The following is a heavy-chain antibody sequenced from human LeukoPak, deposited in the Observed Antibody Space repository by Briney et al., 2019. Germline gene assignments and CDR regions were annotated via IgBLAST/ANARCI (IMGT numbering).Heavy chain of an antibody. J-gene: IGHJ4*02. Sequence: PSETLSLTCTVSGGSISSYYWSWIRQPPGKGLEWIGHIYYTGSTNYNPSLKSRVTISIDTSKNQLSLQLSSVTAADTAVYYCARDSGSGTYYWGQGTLVTVSS. D-gene: IGHD6-19*01. V-gene: IGHV4-59*01. CDR3: ARDSGSGTYY. CDR2: IYYTGST. CDR1: GGSISSYY.